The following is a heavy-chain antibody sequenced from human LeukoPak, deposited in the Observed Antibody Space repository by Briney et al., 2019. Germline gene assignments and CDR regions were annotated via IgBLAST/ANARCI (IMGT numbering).Heavy chain of an antibody. V-gene: IGHV3-23*01. CDR3: ARDGAGYNWNDETDYYYYYYMDV. J-gene: IGHJ6*03. CDR1: GFTFSSYA. CDR2: ISGSGGST. Sequence: PGGSLRLSCAASGFTFSSYAMSWVRQAPGKGLEWVSAISGSGGSTYYADSVKGRFTISRDNSKNTLYVQMNSLRAEDTAVYYCARDGAGYNWNDETDYYYYYYMDVWGKGTTVTVSS. D-gene: IGHD1-20*01.